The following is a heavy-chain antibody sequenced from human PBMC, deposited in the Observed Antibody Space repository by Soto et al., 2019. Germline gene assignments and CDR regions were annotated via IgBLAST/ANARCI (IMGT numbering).Heavy chain of an antibody. CDR1: GGSISSGDYY. D-gene: IGHD3-10*01. V-gene: IGHV4-30-4*01. Sequence: QVQLQESGPGLVKPSQTLSLTCTVSGGSISSGDYYWSWIRQPPGKGLEWIGYIYYSGSTYYNPSLKSRVTISVDTSKNQCFLKLSSVTAADTAVYYCARESRLYGSGSYSNWGQGTLVTVSS. CDR3: ARESRLYGSGSYSN. J-gene: IGHJ4*02. CDR2: IYYSGST.